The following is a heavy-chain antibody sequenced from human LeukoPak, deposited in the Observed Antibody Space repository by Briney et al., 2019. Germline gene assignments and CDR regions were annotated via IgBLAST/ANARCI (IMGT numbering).Heavy chain of an antibody. D-gene: IGHD4-17*01. CDR3: AKDGFDYGDPTGFDY. J-gene: IGHJ4*02. V-gene: IGHV3-23*01. Sequence: QPGGSLRLSRAASGFTFSSYAMSWVRQAPGKGREWGSAISGSGGSTYYADFVKGRFTISRDNSKNTLYLQMNSLRAEDTAVYYCAKDGFDYGDPTGFDYWGQGTLVTVSS. CDR1: GFTFSSYA. CDR2: ISGSGGST.